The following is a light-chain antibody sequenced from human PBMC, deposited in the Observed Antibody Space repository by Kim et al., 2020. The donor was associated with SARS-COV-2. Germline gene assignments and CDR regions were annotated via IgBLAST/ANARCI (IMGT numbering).Light chain of an antibody. Sequence: AAVGDRVTFTGRASQNIDAWLAWYQQKPGKAPKLLIYTASTLESGVPSRFSGSGSGTEFTLTISSLQPDDFATYYCQQYKTYPVTFGGGTKVDIK. CDR3: QQYKTYPVT. V-gene: IGKV1-5*03. J-gene: IGKJ4*01. CDR1: QNIDAW. CDR2: TAS.